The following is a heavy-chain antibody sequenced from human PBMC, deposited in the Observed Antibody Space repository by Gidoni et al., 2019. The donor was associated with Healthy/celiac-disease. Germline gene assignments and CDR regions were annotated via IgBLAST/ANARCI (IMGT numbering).Heavy chain of an antibody. CDR2: ISSSSSYI. Sequence: EVQLVESGGGLVKPGGSLRLSCAASGFTFSSYSMNWVRQAPGKGLEWVSSISSSSSYIYYADSVKGRFTISRDNAKNSLYLQMNSLRAEDTAVYYCARDGAVAGSGWYFDLWGRGTLVTVSS. CDR1: GFTFSSYS. CDR3: ARDGAVAGSGWYFDL. D-gene: IGHD6-19*01. V-gene: IGHV3-21*01. J-gene: IGHJ2*01.